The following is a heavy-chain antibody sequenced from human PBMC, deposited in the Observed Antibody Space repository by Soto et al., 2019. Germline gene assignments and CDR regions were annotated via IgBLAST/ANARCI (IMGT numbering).Heavy chain of an antibody. V-gene: IGHV1-69*06. CDR1: GGTFSSYA. D-gene: IGHD6-19*01. J-gene: IGHJ6*02. CDR3: ARADYSSGIKTQYYYYYGMDV. CDR2: IIPIFGTA. Sequence: QVQLVQSGAEVKKPGSSVKVSCKASGGTFSSYAISWVRQAPGQGLEWMGGIIPIFGTANYAQKFQGRVTITADKSTSTAYMELSSLRSEDTAVYSCARADYSSGIKTQYYYYYGMDVWGQGTTVTVSS.